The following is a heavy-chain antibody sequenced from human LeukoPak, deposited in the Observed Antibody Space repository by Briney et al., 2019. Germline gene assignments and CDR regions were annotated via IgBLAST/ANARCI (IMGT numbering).Heavy chain of an antibody. V-gene: IGHV4-59*01. CDR1: GGSISSYY. Sequence: SQTLSLTCTVSGGSISSYYWSWIRQPPGKGLEWIGYIYYSGSTNYNPSLKSRVTISVDTSKNQFSLKLSSVTAADTAVYYCARTYYDILTGYPTPFDPWGQGTLVTVSS. D-gene: IGHD3-9*01. J-gene: IGHJ5*02. CDR2: IYYSGST. CDR3: ARTYYDILTGYPTPFDP.